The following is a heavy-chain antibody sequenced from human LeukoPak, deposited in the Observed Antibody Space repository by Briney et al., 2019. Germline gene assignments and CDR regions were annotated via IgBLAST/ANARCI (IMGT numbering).Heavy chain of an antibody. CDR1: VYTFTTYG. CDR3: ARLSYDGEGY. Sequence: GASVKVSCKTSVYTFTTYGISWVRQAPGQGLEYMGWISAFTGNTNYAQKFQGRVAMTMDTSTSTVEMELRSLKYDDTAVYFCARLSYDGEGYWGQGTLVTVSS. J-gene: IGHJ4*02. CDR2: ISAFTGNT. D-gene: IGHD3-10*01. V-gene: IGHV1-18*01.